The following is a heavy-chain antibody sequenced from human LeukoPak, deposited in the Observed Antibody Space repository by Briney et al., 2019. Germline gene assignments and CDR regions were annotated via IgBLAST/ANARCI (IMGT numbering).Heavy chain of an antibody. D-gene: IGHD4-23*01. J-gene: IGHJ3*02. CDR1: GYTFTDHY. Sequence: ASVKVSCKASGYTFTDHYMYWVRQPPGQGLEWMGWINPNSGGTNYAQNFQGRVTMTRDTSISTAYMELSSLRSDDTAVYYCARDYGGNTDAFDIWGQGTMLIVSS. CDR3: ARDYGGNTDAFDI. V-gene: IGHV1-2*02. CDR2: INPNSGGT.